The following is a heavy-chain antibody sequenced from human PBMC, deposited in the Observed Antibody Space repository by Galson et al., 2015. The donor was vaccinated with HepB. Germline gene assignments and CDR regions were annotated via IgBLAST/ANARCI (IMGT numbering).Heavy chain of an antibody. D-gene: IGHD6-13*01. V-gene: IGHV2-5*02. CDR1: GFSLSTSGVG. Sequence: LVKPTQTLTLTCTFSGFSLSTSGVGVGWIRQPPGKALEWLALIYWDDDKRYSPSLKSRLTITKDTSKNQVVLTMTNMDPVDTATYYCAHSMGIAAADLPTAYSEAAFDIWGQGTMVTVSS. J-gene: IGHJ3*02. CDR3: AHSMGIAAADLPTAYSEAAFDI. CDR2: IYWDDDK.